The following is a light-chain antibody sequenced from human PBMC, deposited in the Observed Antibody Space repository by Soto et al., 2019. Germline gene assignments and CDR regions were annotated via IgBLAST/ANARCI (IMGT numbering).Light chain of an antibody. J-gene: IGLJ2*01. Sequence: QSALTQPPSASGSPGQSVTISCTGTSSDVGGYNFVSWYQQHPGKAPKLMIYEVTERPSGVPVRFSGSKSGNTASLTVSGLQAEDEAAYYCSSYTGSNKVVFGGGTKLTVL. CDR3: SSYTGSNKVV. CDR2: EVT. V-gene: IGLV2-8*01. CDR1: SSDVGGYNF.